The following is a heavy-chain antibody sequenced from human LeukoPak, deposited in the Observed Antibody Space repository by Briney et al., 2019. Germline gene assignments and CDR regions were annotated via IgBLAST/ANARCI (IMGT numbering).Heavy chain of an antibody. CDR1: GGSFSGYY. CDR3: ARGRVVPEGDWFDP. CDR2: INHSGST. D-gene: IGHD2-2*01. V-gene: IGHV4-34*01. J-gene: IGHJ5*02. Sequence: SETLSLTCAVYGGSFSGYYWSWIRQPPGKGLEWLGEINHSGSTNYNPSLKSRVTISVDTSKNQFSLKLSSVTAADTAVYYCARGRVVPEGDWFDPWGQGTLVTVSS.